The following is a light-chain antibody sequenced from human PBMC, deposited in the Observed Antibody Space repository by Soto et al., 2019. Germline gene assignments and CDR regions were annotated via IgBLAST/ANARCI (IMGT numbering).Light chain of an antibody. CDR3: QEYNSYPVS. V-gene: IGKV1-5*01. CDR2: DAS. Sequence: DIQVTQSPATLSAFVGDRVTISCRARQSIGTWLAWYQQKPGKAPKLLIYDASTLESGVPSRFSGSGSGTDFTLTISSLQPEDVAIYYCQEYNSYPVSFGQGTRLDI. J-gene: IGKJ5*01. CDR1: QSIGTW.